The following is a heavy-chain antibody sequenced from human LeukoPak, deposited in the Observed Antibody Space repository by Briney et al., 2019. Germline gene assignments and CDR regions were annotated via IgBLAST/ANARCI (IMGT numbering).Heavy chain of an antibody. CDR2: INHSGST. CDR1: GGSFSGYY. V-gene: IGHV4-34*01. CDR3: ARAPYDSSGYYYVAYYFDY. D-gene: IGHD3-22*01. J-gene: IGHJ4*02. Sequence: SETLSLTCAVYGGSFSGYYWSWIRQPPGKGLEWIGEINHSGSTNYNPSLKSRVTMSVDTSKNQFSLKLSSVTAADTAVYYCARAPYDSSGYYYVAYYFDYWGQGTLVTVSS.